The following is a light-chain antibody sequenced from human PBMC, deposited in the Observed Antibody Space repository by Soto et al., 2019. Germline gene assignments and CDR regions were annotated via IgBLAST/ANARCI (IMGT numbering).Light chain of an antibody. CDR3: CSYAGSYSVV. Sequence: QSALTQPLSVSGSPGQSVTISCTATSSDIGGYNYVSWYQQHPGKAPKLMIYDVTKRPSGVPDRFSGSKSGNTASLTISGLQAEDEADYYCCSYAGSYSVVFGGGTKLTVL. CDR2: DVT. J-gene: IGLJ2*01. V-gene: IGLV2-11*01. CDR1: SSDIGGYNY.